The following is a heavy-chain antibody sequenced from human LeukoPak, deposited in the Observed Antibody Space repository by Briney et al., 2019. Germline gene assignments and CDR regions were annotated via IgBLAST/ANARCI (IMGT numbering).Heavy chain of an antibody. Sequence: GGSLRLSCAASGFTFSSYGMHWVRQAPGKGLEWVAVIWYDGSNKYYADSVKGRFTISRDNSKNTLYLQMNSLRAEETAVYYCAKVTGTTGYYYMDVWGKGTTVTVSS. V-gene: IGHV3-33*06. CDR2: IWYDGSNK. J-gene: IGHJ6*03. D-gene: IGHD1-20*01. CDR3: AKVTGTTGYYYMDV. CDR1: GFTFSSYG.